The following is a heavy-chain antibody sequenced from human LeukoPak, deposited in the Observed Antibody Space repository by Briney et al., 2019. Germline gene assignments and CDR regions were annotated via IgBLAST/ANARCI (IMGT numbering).Heavy chain of an antibody. V-gene: IGHV4-38-2*01. CDR3: ARHTYDILTGYYFAEYFQH. J-gene: IGHJ1*01. CDR1: GYSISSGYY. D-gene: IGHD3-9*01. Sequence: SSETLSLTCAVSGYSISSGYYWGWIRQPPGKGLERIGSIYHSGSTYYNPSLKSRVTISVDTSKNQFSLKLSSVTAADTAVYYCARHTYDILTGYYFAEYFQHWGQGTLVTVSS. CDR2: IYHSGST.